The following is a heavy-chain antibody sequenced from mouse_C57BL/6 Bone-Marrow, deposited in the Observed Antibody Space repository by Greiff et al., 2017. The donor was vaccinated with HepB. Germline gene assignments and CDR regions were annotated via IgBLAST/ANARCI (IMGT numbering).Heavy chain of an antibody. V-gene: IGHV14-3*01. CDR3: ARKGANYYGSSYWYFDV. CDR2: IDPANGNT. Sequence: VHVKQSVAELVRPGASVKLSCTASGFNIKNTYMHWVKQRPEQGLEWIGRIDPANGNTTYAPKFQGKATITADTSSNTAYLQLSSLTSEDTAIYYCARKGANYYGSSYWYFDVWGTGTTVTVSS. D-gene: IGHD1-1*01. J-gene: IGHJ1*03. CDR1: GFNIKNTY.